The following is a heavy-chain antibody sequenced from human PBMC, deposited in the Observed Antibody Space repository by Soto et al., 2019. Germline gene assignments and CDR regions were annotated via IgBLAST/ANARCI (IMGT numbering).Heavy chain of an antibody. CDR3: ARHPDIVVVPAAKSGAFDI. CDR2: IDPSDSYT. V-gene: IGHV5-10-1*01. Sequence: PGESLKISCKGSGYSFTSYWISWVRQMPGKGLEWMGRIDPSDSYTNYSPSFQGHVTISADKSISTAYLQWSSLKASDTAMYHCARHPDIVVVPAAKSGAFDIWGQGTMVTVSS. CDR1: GYSFTSYW. D-gene: IGHD2-2*01. J-gene: IGHJ3*02.